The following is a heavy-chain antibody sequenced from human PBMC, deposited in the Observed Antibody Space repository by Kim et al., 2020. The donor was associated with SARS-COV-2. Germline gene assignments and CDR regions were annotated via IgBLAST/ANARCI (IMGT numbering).Heavy chain of an antibody. CDR2: INPSGGST. D-gene: IGHD4-17*01. CDR3: ARDRGTTVTDNCFDP. Sequence: ASVKFSCKASGYTFTSYYMHWVRQAPGQGLEWMGIINPSGGSTSYAQKFQGRVTMTRDTSTSTVYMELSSLRSEDTAVYYCARDRGTTVTDNCFDPWGQGTLVTVSS. V-gene: IGHV1-46*01. J-gene: IGHJ5*02. CDR1: GYTFTSYY.